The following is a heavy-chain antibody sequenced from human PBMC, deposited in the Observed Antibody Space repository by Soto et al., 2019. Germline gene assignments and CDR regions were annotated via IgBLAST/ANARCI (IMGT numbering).Heavy chain of an antibody. V-gene: IGHV3-21*01. CDR3: ARVGPVAGYYYYGMDV. CDR2: ISSSSSYI. D-gene: IGHD6-19*01. Sequence: GGSLRLSCAASGFTFSSYSMNWVRQAPGKGLEWVSSISSSSSYIYYADSVKGRFTISRDNAKNSLYLQMNSLRAEDTAVYYCARVGPVAGYYYYGMDVWGQGTTVTVSS. J-gene: IGHJ6*02. CDR1: GFTFSSYS.